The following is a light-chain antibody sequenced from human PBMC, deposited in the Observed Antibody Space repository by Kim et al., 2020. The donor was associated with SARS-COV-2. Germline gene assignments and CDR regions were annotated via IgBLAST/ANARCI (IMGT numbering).Light chain of an antibody. CDR2: GDT. CDR3: QSYDDSLSAHVV. J-gene: IGLJ6*01. Sequence: QSVLTQPPSVSGAPGQRVTISCTGTNSNIGSGYDVHWFQHFPGTAPKLLIYGDTNRPSGVPDRFSGSKSGTSASLVITGLQSEDEATYYCQSYDDSLSAHVVFGGGTKVTVL. V-gene: IGLV1-40*01. CDR1: NSNIGSGYD.